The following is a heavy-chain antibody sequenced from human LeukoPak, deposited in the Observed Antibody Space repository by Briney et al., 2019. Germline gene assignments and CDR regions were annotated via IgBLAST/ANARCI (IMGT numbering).Heavy chain of an antibody. CDR3: ARAVLVRANLYYGMDV. CDR1: GGSISSSSYY. CDR2: IYYSGNT. V-gene: IGHV4-39*07. Sequence: SETLSLTCTVSGGSISSSSYYWGWIRQPPGKGLEWIGSIYYSGNTYYNPSLKSRVTISVDTSKNQFSLKLTSVTAADTAVYYCARAVLVRANLYYGMDVWGQGTTVTVSS. D-gene: IGHD1-26*01. J-gene: IGHJ6*02.